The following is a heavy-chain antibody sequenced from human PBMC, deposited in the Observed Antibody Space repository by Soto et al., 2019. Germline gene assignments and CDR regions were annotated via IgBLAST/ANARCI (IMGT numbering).Heavy chain of an antibody. CDR2: ISYSGST. Sequence: QVQLQESGPGLVKPSETLSLTCIVSGGSISSYFWTWIRQTPGKGLAWIGHISYSGSTSYRPSLKSRLTISLDTSKNQFSLRLSSVTAADTAVYYCARGDQDRYTTLVHDAFDIWGQGTMVTVSS. CDR3: ARGDQDRYTTLVHDAFDI. CDR1: GGSISSYF. V-gene: IGHV4-59*01. D-gene: IGHD1-26*01. J-gene: IGHJ3*02.